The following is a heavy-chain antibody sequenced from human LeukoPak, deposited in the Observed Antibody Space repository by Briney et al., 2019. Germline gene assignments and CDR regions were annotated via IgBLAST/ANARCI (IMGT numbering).Heavy chain of an antibody. CDR1: GFNFNNFA. Sequence: PGGSLRLSCAASGFNFNNFATSWVRQAPGKGPEWLSAMTGPADTTYYAESVKGRFTISRDYSKGMVYLQMNSLRVEDTAIYYCAKGAEIDHWGQGTLVTVSS. CDR2: MTGPADTT. V-gene: IGHV3-23*01. CDR3: AKGAEIDH. J-gene: IGHJ4*02.